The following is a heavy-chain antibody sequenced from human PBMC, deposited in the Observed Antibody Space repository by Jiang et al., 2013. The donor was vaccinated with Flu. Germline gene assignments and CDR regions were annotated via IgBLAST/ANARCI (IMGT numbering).Heavy chain of an antibody. V-gene: IGHV3-66*01. CDR1: GFTVSSNY. J-gene: IGHJ6*02. Sequence: QLLESGGGLVQPGGSLRLSCAASGFTVSSNYMSWVRQAPGKGLEWVSVIYSGGSTYYADSVKGRFTISRDNSKNTLYLQMNSLRAEDTAVYYCAREDHSSSYKLLYGMDVWGQGTTVTVSS. D-gene: IGHD6-6*01. CDR2: IYSGGST. CDR3: AREDHSSSYKLLYGMDV.